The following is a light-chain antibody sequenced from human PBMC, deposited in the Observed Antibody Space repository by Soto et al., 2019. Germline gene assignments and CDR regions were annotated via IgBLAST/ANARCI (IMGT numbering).Light chain of an antibody. V-gene: IGKV3-11*01. CDR3: QQRSNWPT. CDR1: QSVSSS. J-gene: IGKJ2*01. Sequence: EIVLTQSPDTLSLSSGERATLSCRASQSVSSSLAWYQQKPGQAPRLLIYDASNRATGIPARFSGSGSGTDFTLTISSLEAEDFAFYYCQQRSNWPTFGQGTKLEIK. CDR2: DAS.